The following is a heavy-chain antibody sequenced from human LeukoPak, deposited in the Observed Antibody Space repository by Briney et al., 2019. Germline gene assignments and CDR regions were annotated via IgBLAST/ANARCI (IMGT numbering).Heavy chain of an antibody. CDR1: GGSISSYY. Sequence: SETLSLTCTVSGGSISSYYWSWIRQPAGKGLEWIGRIYTSGSTNYNPSLKSRVTMSVDTSKNQFSLKLSSVTAADTAVYYCARGGYYYDSSGYHWFDPWGQGTLVTVSS. CDR2: IYTSGST. D-gene: IGHD3-22*01. CDR3: ARGGYYYDSSGYHWFDP. V-gene: IGHV4-4*07. J-gene: IGHJ5*02.